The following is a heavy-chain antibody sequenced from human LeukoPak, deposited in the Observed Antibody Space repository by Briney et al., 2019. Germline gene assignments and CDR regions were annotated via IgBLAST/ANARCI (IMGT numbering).Heavy chain of an antibody. D-gene: IGHD3-22*01. V-gene: IGHV4-31*02. CDR3: ARGHRVDYYDSSGYDYYYYYGMDV. CDR1: GGSISSGGYY. CDR2: IYYSGST. J-gene: IGHJ6*02. Sequence: PPETLSLTCTVSGGSISSGGYYCSCIRQHPGKGLEWNGYIYYSGSTYYNTSLKSRVTISVDTSKDQFSLKRSSVTAADTAVYYCARGHRVDYYDSSGYDYYYYYGMDVWGQGTTVTVSS.